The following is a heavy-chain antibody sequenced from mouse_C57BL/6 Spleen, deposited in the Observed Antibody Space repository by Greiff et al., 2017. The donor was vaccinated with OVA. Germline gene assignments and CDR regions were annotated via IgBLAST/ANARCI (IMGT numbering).Heavy chain of an antibody. J-gene: IGHJ1*03. CDR2: INPSSGYT. D-gene: IGHD2-5*01. Sequence: QVQLKQSGAELARPGASVKMSCKASGYTFTSYTMHWVKQRPGQGLEWIGYINPSSGYTKYNQKFKDKATLTADKSSSTAYMQLSSLTSEDSAVYYCARSYYSSHWYFDVWGTGTTVTVSA. CDR3: ARSYYSSHWYFDV. CDR1: GYTFTSYT. V-gene: IGHV1-4*01.